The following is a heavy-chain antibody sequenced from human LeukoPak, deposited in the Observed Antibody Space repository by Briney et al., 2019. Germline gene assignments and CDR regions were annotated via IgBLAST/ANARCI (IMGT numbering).Heavy chain of an antibody. J-gene: IGHJ6*03. V-gene: IGHV4-31*03. CDR1: GGSISSGGYY. Sequence: TLSLTCTVSGGSISSGGYYWSWIRQHPGKGLEWIGYIYYSGSTYYNPSLKSRVTISVDTSKNQFSLKLSSVTAADTAVYYCARVVVPAARVYYYYMDVWGKGTTVTVSS. CDR2: IYYSGST. D-gene: IGHD2-2*01. CDR3: ARVVVPAARVYYYYMDV.